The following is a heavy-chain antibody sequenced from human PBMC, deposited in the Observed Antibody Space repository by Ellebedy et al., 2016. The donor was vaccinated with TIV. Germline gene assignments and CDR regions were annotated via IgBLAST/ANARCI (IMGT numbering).Heavy chain of an antibody. CDR1: GIAVTTSY. Sequence: GGSLRLXCDVSGIAVTTSYMSWVRQAPGKGPQYVSVIHAGGSKHYADSLKGRFTISRDNSRNRLSLQMNSLRAEDTAVYYCVHGHYAGPWGWGQGTQVTVSS. V-gene: IGHV3-53*01. CDR2: IHAGGSK. J-gene: IGHJ4*02. D-gene: IGHD3-16*01. CDR3: VHGHYAGPWG.